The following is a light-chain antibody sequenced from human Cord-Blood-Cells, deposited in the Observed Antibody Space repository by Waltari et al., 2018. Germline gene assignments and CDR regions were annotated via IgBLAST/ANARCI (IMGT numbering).Light chain of an antibody. CDR1: QSVSSSY. V-gene: IGKV3-20*01. J-gene: IGKJ1*01. CDR3: QQYGSSPGT. CDR2: GAS. Sequence: EIVLTQSPGTLSLSPGERATLSCRASQSVSSSYLAWYQQKPGQAPRLLIYGASSRATGIPDRFSGSGSVTDFTLTISRLEPEEFAVYYCQQYGSSPGTFGQGTKVEIK.